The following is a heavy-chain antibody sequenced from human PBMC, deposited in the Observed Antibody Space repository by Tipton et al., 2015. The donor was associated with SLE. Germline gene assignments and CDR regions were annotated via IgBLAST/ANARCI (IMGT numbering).Heavy chain of an antibody. CDR1: GGSISNNKW. V-gene: IGHV4-4*02. D-gene: IGHD3-10*01. CDR2: IYHSGST. Sequence: TLSLTCAVSGGSISNNKWWSWVRQPPGKGLEWIGEIYHSGSTNYNPSLKSRVTISVDTSKNQFSLKLRSVTAADTAVYYCAKDMGDFGSGSLDYWGQGTLVTVSS. CDR3: AKDMGDFGSGSLDY. J-gene: IGHJ4*02.